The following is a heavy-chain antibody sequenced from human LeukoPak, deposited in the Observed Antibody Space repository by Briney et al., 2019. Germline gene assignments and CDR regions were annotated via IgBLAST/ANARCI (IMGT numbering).Heavy chain of an antibody. CDR1: GFTFSSYL. V-gene: IGHV3-7*03. Sequence: GGSLRLSCAASGFTFSSYLMTWVRQAPGTGLEWVASINEDGSEKYYLDSVKGRFTISRDNAKNSVYLQMNSLRVEDTAVYYCARDSSGWYRWFDPWGQGTLVTVSS. CDR3: ARDSSGWYRWFDP. D-gene: IGHD6-19*01. CDR2: INEDGSEK. J-gene: IGHJ5*02.